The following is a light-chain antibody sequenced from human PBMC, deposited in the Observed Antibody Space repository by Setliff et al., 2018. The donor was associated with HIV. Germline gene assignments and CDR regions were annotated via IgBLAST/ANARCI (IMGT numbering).Light chain of an antibody. J-gene: IGLJ1*01. Sequence: QSALTQPASVSGSRGQSITISCTGSSSDVGGYNYVSWYQHHPGKAPKLVIYEVSNRPSGVSNRFSGSKSGNTASLTISGLQAEDEADYYCSSFTGSSAPGVFGTGTKVT. CDR1: SSDVGGYNY. V-gene: IGLV2-14*01. CDR3: SSFTGSSAPGV. CDR2: EVS.